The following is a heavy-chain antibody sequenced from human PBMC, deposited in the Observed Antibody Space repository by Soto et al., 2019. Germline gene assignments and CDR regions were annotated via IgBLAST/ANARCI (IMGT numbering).Heavy chain of an antibody. V-gene: IGHV3-21*06. J-gene: IGHJ4*02. CDR2: INYNCIYT. CDR1: GFIFTSSD. CDR3: TRKFNSDISGYADFDD. D-gene: IGHD3-22*01. Sequence: EGQLVESGGGLVEPGGSLRLSCAASGFIFTSSDMTRVRQAPGKGLEYVSSINYNCIYTFYAEPSKGRFTISRDHAKNLLYLQMNSLTAEDTAVYFWTRKFNSDISGYADFDDWGQGTLVIVSS.